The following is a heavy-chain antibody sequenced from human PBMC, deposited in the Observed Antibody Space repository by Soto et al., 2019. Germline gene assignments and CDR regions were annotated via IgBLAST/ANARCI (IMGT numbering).Heavy chain of an antibody. CDR1: GGSISSYY. CDR3: ARDEYGIDP. J-gene: IGHJ5*02. D-gene: IGHD6-6*01. Sequence: PSETLSLTCTVSGGSISSYYWSWIRQHPGRGLEWIGYISHSGSAYYNPSLKSRVIISVDTSKNHFSLNLTSVTAADTAVYYCARDEYGIDPWGQGTLVTVSS. V-gene: IGHV4-59*06. CDR2: ISHSGSA.